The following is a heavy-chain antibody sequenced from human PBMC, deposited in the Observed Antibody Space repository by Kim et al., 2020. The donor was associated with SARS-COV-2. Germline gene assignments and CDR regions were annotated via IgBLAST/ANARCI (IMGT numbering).Heavy chain of an antibody. CDR3: ATNWGKDDWYFDL. V-gene: IGHV1-8*01. Sequence: YAQKFQGRVTMTRNTSISTAYMELSSLRSEDTAVYYCATNWGKDDWYFDLWGRGTLVTVSS. J-gene: IGHJ2*01. D-gene: IGHD7-27*01.